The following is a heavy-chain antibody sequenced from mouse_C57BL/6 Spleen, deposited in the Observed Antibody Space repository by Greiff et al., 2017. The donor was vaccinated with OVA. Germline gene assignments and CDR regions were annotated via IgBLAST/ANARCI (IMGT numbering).Heavy chain of an antibody. D-gene: IGHD1-1*01. CDR3: SRNGSPYYYAMDY. CDR1: GYAFSSSW. J-gene: IGHJ4*01. Sequence: VKLQESGPELVKPGASVKISCKASGYAFSSSWMNWVKQRPGKGLEWIGRIYPGDGDTTYNGKFTGKATLTADKSSSTAYMQLISLTSEDSAVYFCSRNGSPYYYAMDYWGQGTSVTVSS. CDR2: IYPGDGDT. V-gene: IGHV1-82*01.